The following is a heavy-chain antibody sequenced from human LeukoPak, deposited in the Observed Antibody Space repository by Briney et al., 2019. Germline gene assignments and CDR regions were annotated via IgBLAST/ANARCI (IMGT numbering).Heavy chain of an antibody. V-gene: IGHV3-7*01. J-gene: IGHJ4*02. D-gene: IGHD6-13*01. CDR2: IKQDGSEK. CDR3: TRDLVIATAVHDY. Sequence: PGGSLRLSCAASGFTFSSYWMSWVRQAPGKGLEWVANIKQDGSEKYFVDSVKGRFTISRDNAKNSLYLQMNSLRAEDTAVYYCTRDLVIATAVHDYWGQGTLVTVSS. CDR1: GFTFSSYW.